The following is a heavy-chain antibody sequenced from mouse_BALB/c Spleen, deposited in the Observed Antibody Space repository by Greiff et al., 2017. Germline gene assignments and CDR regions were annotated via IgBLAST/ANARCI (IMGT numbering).Heavy chain of an antibody. Sequence: EVQLQESGPELMKPGASVKISCKAYGYSFTSYYMHWVKQSHGKSLEWIGYIDPFNGGTSYNQKFKGKATLTVDKSSSTAYMHLSSLTSEDSAVYYCARSAHSLYAMDYWGQGTSVTVSS. CDR3: ARSAHSLYAMDY. J-gene: IGHJ4*01. CDR1: GYSFTSYY. V-gene: IGHV1S135*01. CDR2: IDPFNGGT.